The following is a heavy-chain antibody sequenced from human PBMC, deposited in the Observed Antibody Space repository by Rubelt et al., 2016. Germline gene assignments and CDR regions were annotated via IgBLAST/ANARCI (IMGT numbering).Heavy chain of an antibody. Sequence: GGGVVQPGRSLRLSCAASGFTFSSYGMHWVRQAPGKGLEWVAVIWYDGSNKYYADSVKGRFTISRDNSKNTLYLQMNSLRAEDTAVYYCARARQYRYGMDVWGQGTTVTVSS. D-gene: IGHD5-18*01. J-gene: IGHJ6*02. V-gene: IGHV3-33*01. CDR3: ARARQYRYGMDV. CDR2: IWYDGSNK. CDR1: GFTFSSYG.